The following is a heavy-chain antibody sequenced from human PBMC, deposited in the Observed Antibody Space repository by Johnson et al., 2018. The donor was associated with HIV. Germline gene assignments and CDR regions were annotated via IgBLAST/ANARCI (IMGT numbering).Heavy chain of an antibody. D-gene: IGHD5-18*01. Sequence: VESGGGLVQPGGSLRVSRAASGFTVSSNYMSWVRQAPGKGLEWVSVIYSGGSTYYADSVKGRYTISRDNSKNTLYLQMKSLRADETAVYYCARAYMYGAFDIWGKGTRVTVSS. J-gene: IGHJ3*02. CDR1: GFTVSSNY. CDR3: ARAYMYGAFDI. V-gene: IGHV3-66*01. CDR2: IYSGGST.